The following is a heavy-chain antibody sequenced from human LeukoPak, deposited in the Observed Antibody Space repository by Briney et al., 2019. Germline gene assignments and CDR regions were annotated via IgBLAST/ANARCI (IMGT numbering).Heavy chain of an antibody. V-gene: IGHV3-23*01. Sequence: GGSLRLSCAASGFTFSSYAMSWVRQAPGKGLEWVSAISGSGGSTYYADSVKGRFTISRDNSKNTLYLQMNSLRAEDTAVYYCAKGGTVVPAAITLYYYYYMDVWGKGTTVTVSS. CDR1: GFTFSSYA. D-gene: IGHD2-2*01. CDR2: ISGSGGST. J-gene: IGHJ6*03. CDR3: AKGGTVVPAAITLYYYYYMDV.